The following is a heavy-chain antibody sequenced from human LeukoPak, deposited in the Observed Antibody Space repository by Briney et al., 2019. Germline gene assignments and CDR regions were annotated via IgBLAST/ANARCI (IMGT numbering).Heavy chain of an antibody. Sequence: ASVKVSCKASGYTFTGYYMHWVRQAPGQGLEWMGWINPNSGGTNYAQKFQGRVTMTTDTSTSTAYMELRSLRSDDTAVYYCARARAEYGDYAREGAFDIWGQGTMVTVSS. CDR3: ARARAEYGDYAREGAFDI. J-gene: IGHJ3*02. CDR1: GYTFTGYY. CDR2: INPNSGGT. D-gene: IGHD4-17*01. V-gene: IGHV1-2*02.